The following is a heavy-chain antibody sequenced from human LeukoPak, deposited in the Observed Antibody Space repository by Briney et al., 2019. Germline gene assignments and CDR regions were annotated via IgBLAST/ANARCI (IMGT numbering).Heavy chain of an antibody. J-gene: IGHJ4*02. CDR3: ARHYDSSGYYSDY. CDR1: GYSFTNYW. CDR2: IYPGDSDT. D-gene: IGHD3-22*01. V-gene: IGHV5-51*01. Sequence: GESLKISCKGSGYSFTNYWIGWVRQMPGKGLEWMGIIYPGDSDTTYNPSFQGQVTISADKSFSTAYLQWSSLKASGTAMYYCARHYDSSGYYSDYWGQGTLVTVSS.